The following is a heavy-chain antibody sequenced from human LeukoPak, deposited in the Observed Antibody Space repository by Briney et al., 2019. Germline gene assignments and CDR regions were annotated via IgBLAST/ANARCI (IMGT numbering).Heavy chain of an antibody. D-gene: IGHD2-21*02. J-gene: IGHJ4*02. Sequence: PGGSLRLSCLGSGFTFSWYGMNWVRQAPGRGLEYVSAISKNGVTTYYVGSVKGRFTISRDNSKNTLYLQMNSLRVEDTAVYFCVKDLSDRDVDYWGQGTLVTVSS. CDR3: VKDLSDRDVDY. CDR1: GFTFSWYG. V-gene: IGHV3-64D*06. CDR2: ISKNGVTT.